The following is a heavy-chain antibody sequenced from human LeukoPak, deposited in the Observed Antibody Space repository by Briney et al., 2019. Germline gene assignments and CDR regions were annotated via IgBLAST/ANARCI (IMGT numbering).Heavy chain of an antibody. Sequence: SVQVSCKASGGTFSSYAISWVRQATGQGLEWMGGIIPIFGTANYAQKFQGILTITTAESTSTAYMELSSLRSEYTAVYYCASTYHLRDGYSRWERFGAFDIWGQGTTVTVSS. V-gene: IGHV1-69*05. CDR3: ASTYHLRDGYSRWERFGAFDI. CDR1: GGTFSSYA. D-gene: IGHD5-24*01. CDR2: IIPIFGTA. J-gene: IGHJ3*02.